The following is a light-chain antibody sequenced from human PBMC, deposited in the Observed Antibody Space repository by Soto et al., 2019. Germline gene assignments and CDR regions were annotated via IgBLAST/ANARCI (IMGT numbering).Light chain of an antibody. V-gene: IGLV1-44*01. CDR3: EAWDDSLNGRYV. J-gene: IGLJ1*01. CDR1: SSDIGTNG. Sequence: QSVLTQPPSVSGTPGQRVTISCSGTSSDIGTNGVNWFRQVPGTAPKFLIYSNNQRPSGVPDRFSGSRSGTSASLAISGLQSEDEADYYWEAWDDSLNGRYVFGTGTKVTVL. CDR2: SNN.